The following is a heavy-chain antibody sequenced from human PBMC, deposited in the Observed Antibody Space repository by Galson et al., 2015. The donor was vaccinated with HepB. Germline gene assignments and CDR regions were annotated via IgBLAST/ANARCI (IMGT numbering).Heavy chain of an antibody. D-gene: IGHD3-10*01. CDR1: GFTFSSYS. CDR2: ITGSSVTI. V-gene: IGHV3-48*02. J-gene: IGHJ6*02. CDR3: AREVHGYGSYYYYYYGMDV. Sequence: SLRLSCAASGFTFSSYSMNWVRQAPGKGLEWVSYITGSSVTIYYAKSVEGRFTVSRDNAKNSLYLQMNSLRDEDTAVYYCAREVHGYGSYYYYYYGMDVWGQGTTVTVSS.